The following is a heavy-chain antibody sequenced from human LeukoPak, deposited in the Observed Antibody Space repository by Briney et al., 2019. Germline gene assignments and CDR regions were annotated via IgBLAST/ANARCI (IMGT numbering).Heavy chain of an antibody. Sequence: SETLSLTCTVSGGSIGSGSYYWSWIRQPAGKGLEWIGRIYTSGSTNYNPSLKSRVTISVDTSKNQFSLKLSSVTAADTAVYYCARAHSFYGDWGQGTLVTVSS. J-gene: IGHJ4*02. V-gene: IGHV4-61*02. CDR1: GGSIGSGSYY. CDR2: IYTSGST. D-gene: IGHD3-16*01. CDR3: ARAHSFYGD.